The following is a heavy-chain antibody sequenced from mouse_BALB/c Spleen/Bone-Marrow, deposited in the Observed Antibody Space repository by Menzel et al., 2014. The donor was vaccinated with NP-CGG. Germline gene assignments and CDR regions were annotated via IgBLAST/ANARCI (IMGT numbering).Heavy chain of an antibody. CDR3: AGGRFAY. CDR2: IYPSTGYT. V-gene: IGHV1-7*01. Sequence: VKLMESGAELAKPGASVKMSCKASGYTFXNYWMHWVKQRPGQGLEWIGYIYPSTGYTEYNQKFKDKATLTSDKSSSTAYMQLSSLTSEDSAVYYCAGGRFAYWGQGTLVTVSA. CDR1: GYTFXNYW. J-gene: IGHJ3*01. D-gene: IGHD1-1*02.